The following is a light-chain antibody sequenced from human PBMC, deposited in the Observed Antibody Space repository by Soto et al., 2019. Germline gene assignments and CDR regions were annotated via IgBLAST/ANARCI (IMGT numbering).Light chain of an antibody. CDR1: SSDVGAYNY. Sequence: QSALTQPASVSGSPGQSITISCTGTSSDVGAYNYVSWYQQHPGKAPKLIIYAVNNRPSGVSDRFSGSKSGNTASLTISGLQAEDAADYYCGSYTRSTTLVVFGGGTKLTVL. J-gene: IGLJ3*02. CDR2: AVN. V-gene: IGLV2-14*01. CDR3: GSYTRSTTLVV.